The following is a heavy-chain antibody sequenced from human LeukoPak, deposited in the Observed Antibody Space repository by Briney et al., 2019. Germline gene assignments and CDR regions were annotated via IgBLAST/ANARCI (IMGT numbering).Heavy chain of an antibody. Sequence: GGSLRLSCAASGFTFDDYTMHWVRQAPGNGLEWVSLISWDGGSTYYADSVKGRFTISRDNSKNSLYLQMNSLRTEDTALYYCAKGVDGGIAARYYGMDVWGQGTTVTVSS. CDR3: AKGVDGGIAARYYGMDV. D-gene: IGHD6-6*01. CDR1: GFTFDDYT. J-gene: IGHJ6*02. CDR2: ISWDGGST. V-gene: IGHV3-43*01.